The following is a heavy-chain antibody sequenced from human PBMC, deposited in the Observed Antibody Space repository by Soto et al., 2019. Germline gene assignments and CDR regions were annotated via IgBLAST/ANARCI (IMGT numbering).Heavy chain of an antibody. J-gene: IGHJ6*02. CDR1: GFTFSSYG. D-gene: IGHD3-10*01. V-gene: IGHV3-30*18. CDR2: ILYDGSNK. CDR3: AKGIGEFYYYYYGMDV. Sequence: QVQLVESGGGVVQPGRSLRLSCAASGFTFSSYGMHWVRQAPGKGLEWVAVILYDGSNKYYADSVKGRFTISRDNSKNTLYLQMNSLRAEDTAVYYCAKGIGEFYYYYYGMDVWGQGTTVTVSS.